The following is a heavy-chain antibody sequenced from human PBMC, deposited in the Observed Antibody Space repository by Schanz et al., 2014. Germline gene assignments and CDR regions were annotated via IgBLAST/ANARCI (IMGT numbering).Heavy chain of an antibody. CDR2: ISSSGSTI. D-gene: IGHD6-13*01. V-gene: IGHV3-48*01. CDR1: GFNFSSYG. Sequence: VQLVESGGGLVKPGGSLRLSCAASGFNFSSYGMHWIRQAPGKGLEWVSYISSSGSTIYYADSVKGRFTISRDSSKNTLYLQMNSLRAEDTAIYYCAKDLAAVGVFDYWGQGSLVTVSP. CDR3: AKDLAAVGVFDY. J-gene: IGHJ4*02.